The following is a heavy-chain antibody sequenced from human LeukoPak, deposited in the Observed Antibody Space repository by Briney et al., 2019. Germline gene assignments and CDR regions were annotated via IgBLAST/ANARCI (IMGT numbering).Heavy chain of an antibody. D-gene: IGHD7-27*01. Sequence: GGSLRLSCAASGFTFSSYGMHWVRQAPGKGLEWVSTITTSDGNTYYADSVKGRFTVSRDNSKNTLYLQMNSLRAEDTAVYYCAKDGGLWVSAHWGDSWGRGTLVTVSS. V-gene: IGHV3-23*01. J-gene: IGHJ4*02. CDR2: ITTSDGNT. CDR3: AKDGGLWVSAHWGDS. CDR1: GFTFSSYG.